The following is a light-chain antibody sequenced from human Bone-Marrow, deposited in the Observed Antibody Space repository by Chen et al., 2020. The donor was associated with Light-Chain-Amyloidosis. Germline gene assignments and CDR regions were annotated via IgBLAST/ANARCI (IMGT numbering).Light chain of an antibody. J-gene: IGLJ2*01. CDR3: QSANSSGTYEVI. CDR1: DLPTKY. CDR2: RDS. Sequence: SYELTQPPSVSVSSGQTARFTCSGDDLPTKYAYWYQQKPGKAPVLVIHRDSDRPSGISEPFSGSSSGTTATLTISGVQAEDEADYHCQSANSSGTYEVIFGGGTKLTVL. V-gene: IGLV3-25*03.